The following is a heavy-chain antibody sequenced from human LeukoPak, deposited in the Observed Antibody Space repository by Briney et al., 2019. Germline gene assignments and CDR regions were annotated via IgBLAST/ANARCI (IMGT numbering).Heavy chain of an antibody. CDR2: ISSSGSTI. CDR1: GFTFSDYY. V-gene: IGHV3-11*04. D-gene: IGHD2-15*01. CDR3: ARDLYCSGGSCYYDDAFDI. J-gene: IGHJ3*02. Sequence: GGSLRLSCAASGFTFSDYYMSWIRQAPGKGLEWVAYISSSGSTIYYADSVKGRFTISRDNAKSSLYLQMNSLRAEDTAVYYCARDLYCSGGSCYYDDAFDIWGQGTMVTVSS.